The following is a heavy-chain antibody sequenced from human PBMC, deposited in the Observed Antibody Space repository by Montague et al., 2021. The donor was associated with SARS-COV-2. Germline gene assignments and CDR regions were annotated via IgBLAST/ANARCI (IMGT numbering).Heavy chain of an antibody. CDR3: TRGSNYGPFDC. V-gene: IGHV3-20*04. CDR2: INRNGDST. Sequence: SLRLSCAASTLTFDNYGMSWVRQVPGKGLEWVSGINRNGDSTGYADSVRGRFTISRDNAKNSLYLQMNSLRGEDTAFYYCTRGSNYGPFDCWGQGTLVTVS. CDR1: TLTFDNYG. J-gene: IGHJ4*02. D-gene: IGHD3-10*01.